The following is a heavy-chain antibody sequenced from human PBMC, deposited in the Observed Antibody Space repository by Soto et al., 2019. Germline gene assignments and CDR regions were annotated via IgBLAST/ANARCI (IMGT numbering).Heavy chain of an antibody. CDR2: ISAYNGNT. CDR3: ARVDIVVVAAANLFHS. V-gene: IGHV1-18*01. D-gene: IGHD2-15*01. CDR1: GYTFTSYG. Sequence: ASVKVSCKASGYTFTSYGISWVRQAPGQGLEWMGWISAYNGNTNYAQKLQGRVTMTTDTSTSTAYMELRSLRSDDTAVYYCARVDIVVVAAANLFHSWGQAPLVTV. J-gene: IGHJ4*02.